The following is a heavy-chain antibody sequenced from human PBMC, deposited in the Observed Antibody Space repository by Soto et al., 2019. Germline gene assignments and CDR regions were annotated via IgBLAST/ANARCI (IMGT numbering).Heavy chain of an antibody. CDR1: GGSFSGYY. CDR3: ARGGRGGTTTAFLDYYYYYYMDV. Sequence: SETLSLTCAVYGGSFSGYYWSWIRQPPGKGLEWIGEINHSGSTNYNPSLKSRVTISVDTSKNQFSLKLSSVTAADTAVYYCARGGRGGTTTAFLDYYYYYYMDVWGKGTTVTVSS. D-gene: IGHD3-16*01. V-gene: IGHV4-34*01. CDR2: INHSGST. J-gene: IGHJ6*03.